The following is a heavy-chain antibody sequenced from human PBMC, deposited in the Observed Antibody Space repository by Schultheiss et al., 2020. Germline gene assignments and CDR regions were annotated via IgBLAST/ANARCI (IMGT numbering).Heavy chain of an antibody. CDR3: ARASGNYGDYGVDFDY. V-gene: IGHV4-38-2*02. CDR2: INHSGST. CDR1: GVSISSGYY. Sequence: SETLSLTCNVSGVSISSGYYWGGIRQPPGKGLEWIGEINHSGSTNYNPSLKSRVTISVDTSKNQFSLKLSSVTAADTAVYYCARASGNYGDYGVDFDYWGQGTLVTVSS. J-gene: IGHJ4*02. D-gene: IGHD4-17*01.